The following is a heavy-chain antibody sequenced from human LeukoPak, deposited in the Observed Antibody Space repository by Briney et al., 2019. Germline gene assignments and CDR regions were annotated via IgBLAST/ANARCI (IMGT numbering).Heavy chain of an antibody. D-gene: IGHD6-13*01. CDR1: GYTFTSYW. CDR2: IYPGDSDT. V-gene: IGHV5-51*01. J-gene: IGHJ4*02. Sequence: GESLKISCKASGYTFTSYWIGWVRRMPGKGLEWMGIIYPGDSDTRYSPSFQGQVTISTDKSISTAYLQWSSLKASDTAMYYCARQTAAADHFDYWGQGTLVTLSS. CDR3: ARQTAAADHFDY.